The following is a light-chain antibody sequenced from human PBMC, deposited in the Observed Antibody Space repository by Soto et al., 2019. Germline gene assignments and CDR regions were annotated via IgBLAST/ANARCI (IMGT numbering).Light chain of an antibody. V-gene: IGLV1-40*01. CDR3: QSYDSSLTAYV. CDR1: SSNIGAGYD. Sequence: QSVLTQPPSVSGAPGQRVTISCTGSSSNIGAGYDVHWYQQLPGTAPKLLIYGNNNRPSGVPDRFSGSKSDTSASLAITELQAEDEADYYCQSYDSSLTAYVFGPVTEVTVL. CDR2: GNN. J-gene: IGLJ1*01.